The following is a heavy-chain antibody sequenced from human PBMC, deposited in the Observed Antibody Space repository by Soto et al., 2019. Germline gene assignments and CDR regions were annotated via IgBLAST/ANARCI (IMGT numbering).Heavy chain of an antibody. D-gene: IGHD3-3*01. CDR1: GGSISSYY. V-gene: IGHV4-59*01. J-gene: IGHJ5*02. CDR2: IYYSGST. CDR3: ARVPSGSYFWSGYYTVENWFDP. Sequence: ETLSLTCTVSGGSISSYYWSWIRQPPGKGLEWIGYIYYSGSTNYNPSLKSRVTISVDTSKNQFSLKLSSVTAADTAVYYCARVPSGSYFWSGYYTVENWFDPWGQGTLVTVSS.